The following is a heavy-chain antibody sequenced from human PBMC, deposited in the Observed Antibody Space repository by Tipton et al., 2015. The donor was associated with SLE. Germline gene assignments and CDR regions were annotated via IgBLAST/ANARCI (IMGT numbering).Heavy chain of an antibody. J-gene: IGHJ4*02. V-gene: IGHV4-39*07. CDR1: GGSISSSSYY. CDR2: IYYSGST. Sequence: TLSLTCTVSGGSISSSSYYWGWIRQPPGKGLEWIGSIYYSGSTYYNPSLKSRVTISVDTSKNQFSLKLSSVTAADTAVYYCASPSIAAPAPFDYWGQGPLVTVSS. CDR3: ASPSIAAPAPFDY. D-gene: IGHD6-6*01.